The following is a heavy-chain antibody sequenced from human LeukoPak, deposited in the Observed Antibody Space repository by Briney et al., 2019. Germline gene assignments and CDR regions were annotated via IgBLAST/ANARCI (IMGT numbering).Heavy chain of an antibody. CDR3: ASIDCSSTSCPFDS. V-gene: IGHV3-21*01. CDR1: GFTFSSYS. CDR2: ISSSSRYI. Sequence: VGSLRLSCAASGFTFSSYSMNWVRQAPGKGLKWVSSISSSSRYIYYADSVKGRFTISRDNAKNSLYLQMNSLRAEDTAVYYCASIDCSSTSCPFDSWGQGTLVTVSS. D-gene: IGHD2-2*01. J-gene: IGHJ4*02.